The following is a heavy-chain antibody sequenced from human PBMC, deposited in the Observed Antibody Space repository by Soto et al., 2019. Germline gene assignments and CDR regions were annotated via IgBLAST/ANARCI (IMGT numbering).Heavy chain of an antibody. CDR3: EKGGGSARDLDY. Sequence: GGSLRLSCTGSGFTFGNYGMHWVRQAPGKGLEWVASTSYDGNNKYYADSLKGRFTISRDNSKKMVYLQMTSLGPEDTAVYYSEKGGGSARDLDYWGQGALVTVSS. D-gene: IGHD1-26*01. CDR2: TSYDGNNK. J-gene: IGHJ4*02. V-gene: IGHV3-30*18. CDR1: GFTFGNYG.